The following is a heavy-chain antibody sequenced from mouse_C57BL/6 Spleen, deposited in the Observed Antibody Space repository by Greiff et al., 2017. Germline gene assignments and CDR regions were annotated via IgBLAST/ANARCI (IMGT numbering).Heavy chain of an antibody. CDR3: ASITTVVGGDAMDY. D-gene: IGHD1-1*01. Sequence: QVQLKESGPGLVAPSQSLSITCTVSGFSLTSYAISWVRQPPGKGLEWLGVIWTGGGTNYNSARKSRLSISKDNSKSQVFLKMNSLKTDDTARYYCASITTVVGGDAMDYWGQGTSVTVSS. CDR2: IWTGGGT. V-gene: IGHV2-9-1*01. J-gene: IGHJ4*01. CDR1: GFSLTSYA.